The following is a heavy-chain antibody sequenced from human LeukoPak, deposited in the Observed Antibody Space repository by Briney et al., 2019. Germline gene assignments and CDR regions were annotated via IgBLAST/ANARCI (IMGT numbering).Heavy chain of an antibody. CDR2: IIGSGDTI. CDR1: GFTFSSYE. CDR3: ARGDYYDRREFLRPGY. V-gene: IGHV3-48*03. D-gene: IGHD3-22*01. J-gene: IGHJ4*02. Sequence: GGSLRLSCSASGFTFSSYEMNWVRQAPGKGLEWISYIIGSGDTIYYADSVKGRFTVSRDNAKNSLFLQMNSLTADDTAVYYCARGDYYDRREFLRPGYWGQGTLVTVSS.